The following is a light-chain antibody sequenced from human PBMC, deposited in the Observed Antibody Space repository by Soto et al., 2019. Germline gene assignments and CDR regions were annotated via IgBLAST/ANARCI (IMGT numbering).Light chain of an antibody. CDR3: QVWDSSRDHPWV. CDR2: DYN. Sequence: SSELTQPPSVSVAPGQTASITCGGDNIGSGSVHWYQQKPRQAPMLVVYDYNDRPSGIPERFSGSNSGNTATLTISRVEAGDEADYYCQVWDSSRDHPWVFGGGTKLTVL. CDR1: NIGSGS. J-gene: IGLJ3*02. V-gene: IGLV3-21*02.